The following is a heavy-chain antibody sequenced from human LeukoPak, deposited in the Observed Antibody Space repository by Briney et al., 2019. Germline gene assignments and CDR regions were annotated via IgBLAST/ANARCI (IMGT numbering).Heavy chain of an antibody. Sequence: GGSLRLSCTASGFTFSSYAMSWVRQAPGKGLEWVSGISGSGGSTYYADSVKGRFTISRDNSKNTLYLQMNSLRAEDTAVYYCARERSAYADFHYWGQGTLVTVSS. D-gene: IGHD3-3*01. V-gene: IGHV3-23*01. CDR3: ARERSAYADFHY. CDR2: ISGSGGST. CDR1: GFTFSSYA. J-gene: IGHJ4*02.